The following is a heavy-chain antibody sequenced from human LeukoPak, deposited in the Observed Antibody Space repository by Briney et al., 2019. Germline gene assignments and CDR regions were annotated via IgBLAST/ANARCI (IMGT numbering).Heavy chain of an antibody. CDR3: AELGITMIGGV. CDR2: ISDSGGRT. V-gene: IGHV3-23*01. CDR1: GLTFSSYA. J-gene: IGHJ6*04. Sequence: GGSLRLSCAASGLTFSSYAMSWVRQAPGKGLEWVSGISDSGGRTYYADSVKGRFTISRDNAKNSLYLQMNSLRAEDTAVYYCAELGITMIGGVWGKGTTVTISS. D-gene: IGHD3-10*02.